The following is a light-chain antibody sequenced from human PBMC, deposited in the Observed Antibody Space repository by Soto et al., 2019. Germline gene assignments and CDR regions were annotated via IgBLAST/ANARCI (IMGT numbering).Light chain of an antibody. J-gene: IGLJ7*01. Sequence: SYELTQPPSVAVAPGQAATITCGGYIIGSKSVHWYQQKPGQAPLLVTYADSDRPSGIPERFSGSNSGNTATLTISTVEAGDEAVYYCQVWDFVTEFGGGTQLTVL. V-gene: IGLV3-21*02. CDR3: QVWDFVTE. CDR1: IIGSKS. CDR2: ADS.